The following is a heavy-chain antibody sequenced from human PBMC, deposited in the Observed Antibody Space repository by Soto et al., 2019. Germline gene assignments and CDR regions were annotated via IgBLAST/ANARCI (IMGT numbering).Heavy chain of an antibody. V-gene: IGHV3-13*01. Sequence: EVQLVESGGGMVQTGGSLRLSCVASGFNFETHDMHWVRQVTGKGLEWVAGIGTLFDRFYPDSVKGGFTISRENAKTSVYLQIAKLRAGDTRVYHCARGPSKDFVSSPPPMFDPRGQGTLVTVSS. CDR3: ARGPSKDFVSSPPPMFDP. CDR1: GFNFETHD. CDR2: IGTLFDR. J-gene: IGHJ5*02.